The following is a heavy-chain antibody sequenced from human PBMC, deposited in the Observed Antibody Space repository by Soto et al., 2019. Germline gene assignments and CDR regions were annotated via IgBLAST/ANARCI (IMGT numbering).Heavy chain of an antibody. CDR3: ARDRGSSWMYKWFDP. J-gene: IGHJ5*02. V-gene: IGHV4-30-4*01. CDR1: GDSINSADYY. D-gene: IGHD6-13*01. CDR2: TYYSGST. Sequence: QVQLQESGPGLMKPSQTLSLTCTVSGDSINSADYYWSWIRQPPGRGLEWIGHTYYSGSTYYTSSLKSRVTISIDTSKNQFSLKMTSVTAADTAVYYCARDRGSSWMYKWFDPWGQGTQVTVSS.